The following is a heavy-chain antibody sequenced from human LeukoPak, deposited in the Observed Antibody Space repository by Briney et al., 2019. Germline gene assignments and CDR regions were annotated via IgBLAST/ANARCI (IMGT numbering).Heavy chain of an antibody. D-gene: IGHD6-13*01. CDR3: ARVVSSSWSYYFDY. Sequence: ASETLSLTCTVSGGSISSYYWSWIRQPPGKGLEWIGYIYYSGSTNYNPFLKSRVTISVDTSKNQFSLKLSSVTAADTAVYYCARVVSSSWSYYFDYWGQGTLVTVSS. J-gene: IGHJ4*02. V-gene: IGHV4-59*01. CDR1: GGSISSYY. CDR2: IYYSGST.